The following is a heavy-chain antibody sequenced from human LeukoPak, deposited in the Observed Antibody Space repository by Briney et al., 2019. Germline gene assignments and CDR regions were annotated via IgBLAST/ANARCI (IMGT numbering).Heavy chain of an antibody. CDR2: ISGGGDST. CDR3: ARVLGAVGPMDY. CDR1: GFTFSRDA. V-gene: IGHV3-23*01. J-gene: IGHJ4*02. Sequence: GGSLRLSCAASGFTFSRDAMTWVRQAPGRGLEWVSRISGGGDSTYYPASVKGRFTISRDTSKNTLPLQMNSLTAEDTAVYYCARVLGAVGPMDYWGQGTLVTVSS. D-gene: IGHD3-10*01.